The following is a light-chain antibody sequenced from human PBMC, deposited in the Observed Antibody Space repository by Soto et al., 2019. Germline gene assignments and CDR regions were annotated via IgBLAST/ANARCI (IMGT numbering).Light chain of an antibody. CDR2: DVY. Sequence: QSALTQPASVSGSPGQSITISCTGTSSDVGGFNYVSWYQQHPGKAPKLLIFDVYSRPSGISNRFSGSKSGNTASLTISGLQAEDEAHYYCSSFPSKSTLIFGGGTKVTVL. CDR3: SSFPSKSTLI. CDR1: SSDVGGFNY. V-gene: IGLV2-14*01. J-gene: IGLJ2*01.